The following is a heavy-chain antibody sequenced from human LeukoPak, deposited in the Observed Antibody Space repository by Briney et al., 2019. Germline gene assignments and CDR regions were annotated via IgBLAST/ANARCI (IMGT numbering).Heavy chain of an antibody. CDR3: ASNYYDSSGYNFDY. CDR1: GGSISSYY. Sequence: PSETLSLTCTVSGGSISSYYWSWIRQPPGKGLEWIGYIYYSGSTNYNPSLKSRVTISVDTSKNQFSLKLSSVTAADTAVYYCASNYYDSSGYNFDYWGQGTLVTVSS. D-gene: IGHD3-22*01. V-gene: IGHV4-59*08. CDR2: IYYSGST. J-gene: IGHJ4*02.